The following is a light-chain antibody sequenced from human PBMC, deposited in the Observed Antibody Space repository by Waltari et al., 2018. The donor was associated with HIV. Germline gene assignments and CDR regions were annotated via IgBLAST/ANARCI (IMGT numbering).Light chain of an antibody. CDR3: AAAWDDSLNGPV. J-gene: IGLJ2*01. Sequence: QSVLTQPPSVSEAPRQRVTIPCSGSSSNIGNNAVNLYQQLPGKAPKLLIYYDDLLPSGVSDRFSGSKSGTSASLAISGLQSEDEADYYCAAAWDDSLNGPVFGGGTKLTVL. CDR1: SSNIGNNA. CDR2: YDD. V-gene: IGLV1-36*01.